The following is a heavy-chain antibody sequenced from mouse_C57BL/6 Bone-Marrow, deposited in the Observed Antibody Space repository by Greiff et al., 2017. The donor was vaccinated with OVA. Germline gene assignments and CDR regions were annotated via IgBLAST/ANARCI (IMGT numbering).Heavy chain of an antibody. CDR2: IYPGDGDT. CDR3: ARSGYGSSYGY. Sequence: VQVVESGAELVKPGASVKLSCKASGYAFSSYWMNWVKQRPGKGLEWIGQIYPGDGDTNYNGKFKGKATLTADKSSSTAYMQLSSLTSEDSAVYYCARSGYGSSYGYWGQGTTLTVSS. J-gene: IGHJ2*01. CDR1: GYAFSSYW. D-gene: IGHD1-1*01. V-gene: IGHV1-80*01.